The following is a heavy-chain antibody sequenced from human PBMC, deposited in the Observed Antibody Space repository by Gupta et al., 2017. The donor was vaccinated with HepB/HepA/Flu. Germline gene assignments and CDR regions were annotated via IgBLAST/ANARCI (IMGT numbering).Heavy chain of an antibody. J-gene: IGHJ6*02. V-gene: IGHV3-13*01. D-gene: IGHD5-18*01. CDR1: GFIFRSYD. CDR3: ARAGYSYGSDYYGLDV. CDR2: IGSAGDT. Sequence: EVQLVESGGDLVQPGGSLRLSCAASGFIFRSYDMHWVGQGTGRGLEWVSGIGSAGDTYYPDSAKGRFTISRDNAKNSLHLQINNLKAGDTAVYFCARAGYSYGSDYYGLDVWGQGTTVTVSS.